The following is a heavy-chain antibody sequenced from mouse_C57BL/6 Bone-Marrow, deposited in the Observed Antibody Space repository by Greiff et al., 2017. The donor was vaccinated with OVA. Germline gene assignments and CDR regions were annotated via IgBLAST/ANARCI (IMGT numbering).Heavy chain of an antibody. CDR3: ALYYDYDKAFAY. J-gene: IGHJ3*01. CDR2: IYPRAGST. D-gene: IGHD2-4*01. V-gene: IGHV1-85*01. Sequence: QVQLQQSGPELVKPGASVKLSCKASGYTFTSYDINWVKQRPGQGLEWIGWIYPRAGSTKYNEKFKGKATLTVDTSSSTEYMELHSLTAEDSAVYVCALYYDYDKAFAYWGQGTLVTVSA. CDR1: GYTFTSYD.